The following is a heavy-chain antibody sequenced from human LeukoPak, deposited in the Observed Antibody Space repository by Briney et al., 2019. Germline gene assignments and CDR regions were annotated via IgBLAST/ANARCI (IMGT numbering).Heavy chain of an antibody. J-gene: IGHJ4*02. CDR2: ISGSGGST. V-gene: IGHV3-23*01. D-gene: IGHD6-13*01. Sequence: GGTLRLSCAVSGFTFSSYSMSWVRQAPGKGLEWVSAISGSGGSTYYADSVKGRFTISRDNAKNSLYLQMNSLRADDTAVYYCARVAEAAAFDYWGQGTMVTVSS. CDR1: GFTFSSYS. CDR3: ARVAEAAAFDY.